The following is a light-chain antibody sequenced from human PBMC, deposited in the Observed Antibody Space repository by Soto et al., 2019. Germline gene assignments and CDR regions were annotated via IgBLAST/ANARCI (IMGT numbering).Light chain of an antibody. CDR2: EVS. CDR3: SSYTSSSTPWV. CDR1: SSDVGGYNY. V-gene: IGLV2-14*01. Sequence: QSVLTQPASVSGSPGQSITISCTGTSSDVGGYNYVSWYQQHPGKAPKLMIYEVSNRPSGVSNRFSCSKSGNTASLTISGLQAEDEADYYCSSYTSSSTPWVFGTGTKVTVL. J-gene: IGLJ1*01.